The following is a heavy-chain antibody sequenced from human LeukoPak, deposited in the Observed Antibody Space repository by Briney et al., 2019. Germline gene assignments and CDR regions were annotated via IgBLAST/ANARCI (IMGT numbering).Heavy chain of an antibody. D-gene: IGHD2-15*01. CDR3: TTDTWYSAGH. J-gene: IGHJ4*02. CDR1: GFIFSGSW. Sequence: GGSLRLSCTASGFIFSGSWMAWIRQAPGKGLEWVAIKKKDGSEKYYVDSMKGRFTISRDNAKNSLFLQMNSLRAEDTAIYYCTTDTWYSAGHWGQGTLVTVSS. V-gene: IGHV3-7*03. CDR2: KKKDGSEK.